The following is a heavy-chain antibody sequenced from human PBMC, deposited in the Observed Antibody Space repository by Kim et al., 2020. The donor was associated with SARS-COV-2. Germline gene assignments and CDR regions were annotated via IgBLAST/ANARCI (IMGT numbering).Heavy chain of an antibody. J-gene: IGHJ4*02. D-gene: IGHD3-10*01. CDR3: ARDVWFGEFTYFDY. Sequence: QGFTGRFVFSLDTSVSTAYLQISSLKAEDTAVYYCARDVWFGEFTYFDYWGQGTLVTVSS. V-gene: IGHV7-4-1*02.